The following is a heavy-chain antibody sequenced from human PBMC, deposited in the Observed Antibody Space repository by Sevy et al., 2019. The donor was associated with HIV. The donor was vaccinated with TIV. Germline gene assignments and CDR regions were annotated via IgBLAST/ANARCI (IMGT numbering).Heavy chain of an antibody. J-gene: IGHJ6*02. Sequence: GGSLRLSCAASGFTVSSNYMSWVRQAPGKGLEWVSVIYSGGSTYYVDSVKGRFTISRDNSKNTLYLQMNSLRAEDTAVYYCARSPRHYYGMDVWGQGTTVTVSS. CDR3: ARSPRHYYGMDV. CDR1: GFTVSSNY. CDR2: IYSGGST. V-gene: IGHV3-66*01.